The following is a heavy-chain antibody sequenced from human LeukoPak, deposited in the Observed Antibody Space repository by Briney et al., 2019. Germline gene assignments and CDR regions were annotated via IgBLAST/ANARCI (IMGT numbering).Heavy chain of an antibody. J-gene: IGHJ4*02. CDR3: AKARYVLLWFGELFLVY. D-gene: IGHD3-10*01. CDR1: GFTFSSYG. Sequence: GGSLRLSCAASGFTFSSYGMYWVRQAPGKGLEWVAVISYDGSNKYYADSVKGRFTISRDNSKNTLYLQMNSLRAEDTAVYYCAKARYVLLWFGELFLVYWGQGTLVTVSS. CDR2: ISYDGSNK. V-gene: IGHV3-30*18.